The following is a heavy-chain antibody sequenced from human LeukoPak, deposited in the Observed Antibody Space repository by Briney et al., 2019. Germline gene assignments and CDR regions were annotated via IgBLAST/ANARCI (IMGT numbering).Heavy chain of an antibody. J-gene: IGHJ4*02. Sequence: GGSLRLSCAASGFTFSSYGMPWVRQAPGKGLEWVAVISYDGSNKYYADSVKGRFTISRDNSKNTLYLQMNSLRAEDTAVYYCAKLGHDYSNYSFDYWGQGTLVTVSS. V-gene: IGHV3-30*18. CDR3: AKLGHDYSNYSFDY. CDR2: ISYDGSNK. CDR1: GFTFSSYG. D-gene: IGHD4-11*01.